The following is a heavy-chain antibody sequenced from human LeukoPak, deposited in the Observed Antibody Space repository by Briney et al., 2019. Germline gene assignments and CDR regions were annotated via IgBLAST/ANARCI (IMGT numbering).Heavy chain of an antibody. V-gene: IGHV3-23*01. J-gene: IGHJ4*02. CDR3: AKMRIEYSSSSRHFDY. CDR2: ISGSGGST. CDR1: GFTFSSYA. D-gene: IGHD6-6*01. Sequence: PGGSLRLSCAASGFTFSSYAMSWVRQAPGKGVEGVSAISGSGGSTYYADSVMGRFTISRDNSKNTLYLQMNSLRAEDTSVYYCAKMRIEYSSSSRHFDYWGQGTLVTVSS.